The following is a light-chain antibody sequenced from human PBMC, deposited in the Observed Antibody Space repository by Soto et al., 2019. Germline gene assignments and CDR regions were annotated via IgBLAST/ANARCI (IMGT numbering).Light chain of an antibody. Sequence: SYELTQPPSVSVAPGKTARITCGGNNMGSKSVHWYQQKPGQAPVLVIYYASDRPSGIPERFSGSNSGNTATLTISRVEAGDEADYYCQVWDSSSDHVVFGGGTKLTVL. CDR2: YAS. J-gene: IGLJ2*01. CDR1: NMGSKS. CDR3: QVWDSSSDHVV. V-gene: IGLV3-21*04.